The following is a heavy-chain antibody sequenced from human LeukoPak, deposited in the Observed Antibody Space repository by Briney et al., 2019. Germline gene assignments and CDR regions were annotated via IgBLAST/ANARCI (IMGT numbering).Heavy chain of an antibody. Sequence: EASVKVSCKASGYTFTDYFIHWVRQAPGQGLEWMAWINPNSGDTNCAQKFQGRVTMTRDTSITTAYMEVNSLRSDDTAVYYCARDRATYGPEYDDWGPGTLVTVSS. CDR1: GYTFTDYF. V-gene: IGHV1-2*02. CDR2: INPNSGDT. J-gene: IGHJ4*02. D-gene: IGHD3-10*01. CDR3: ARDRATYGPEYDD.